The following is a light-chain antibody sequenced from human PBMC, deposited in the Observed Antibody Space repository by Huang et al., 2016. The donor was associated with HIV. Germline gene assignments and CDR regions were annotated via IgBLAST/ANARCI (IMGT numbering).Light chain of an antibody. V-gene: IGKV3-11*01. CDR1: QTVSSS. CDR3: QQRYSWPT. Sequence: EIVLTQSPATVSLSPGESATLSCRASQTVSSSLAWYQHKVGQAPRLLIYDAANRATGIPVRCSGGGSGTDFTLTIDSLESEDVAVYYCQQRYSWPTFGGGTKVEIK. CDR2: DAA. J-gene: IGKJ4*01.